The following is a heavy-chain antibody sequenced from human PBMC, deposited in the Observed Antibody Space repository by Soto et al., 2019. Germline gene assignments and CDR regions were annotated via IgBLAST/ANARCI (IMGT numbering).Heavy chain of an antibody. D-gene: IGHD2-15*01. Sequence: ASVKVSCKASGYTFTSYAMHWVRQAPGQRLEWMGWINAGNGNTKYSQKFQGRVTITRDTSASTAYMELSSLRSEDTAVYYCARDPGYCSGGSCDTAYFQHWGQGTLVTVSS. CDR1: GYTFTSYA. V-gene: IGHV1-3*01. CDR3: ARDPGYCSGGSCDTAYFQH. J-gene: IGHJ1*01. CDR2: INAGNGNT.